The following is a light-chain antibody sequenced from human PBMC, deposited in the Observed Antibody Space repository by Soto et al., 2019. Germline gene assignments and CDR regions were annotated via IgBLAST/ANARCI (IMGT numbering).Light chain of an antibody. J-gene: IGKJ2*01. V-gene: IGKV3-20*01. Sequence: EIVLTQSPGTLSLSPGERATLSCRASQSVSSSYLAWYQHKPGQAPRLLIYGASSRATGIPDRFSGSGSRTDFTLTISRLEPEDFTVYYCQQYGRSPHTFGQGTKLEIK. CDR1: QSVSSSY. CDR2: GAS. CDR3: QQYGRSPHT.